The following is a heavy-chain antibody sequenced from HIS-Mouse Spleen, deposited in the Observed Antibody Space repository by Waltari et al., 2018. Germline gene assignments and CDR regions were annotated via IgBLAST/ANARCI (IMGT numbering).Heavy chain of an antibody. CDR2: IYYSGST. D-gene: IGHD6-13*01. CDR1: GGSISSSSYY. CDR3: AREIPYSSSWYDWYFDL. J-gene: IGHJ2*01. V-gene: IGHV4-39*07. Sequence: QLQLQASGPGLVKPSETLSLTCTVPGGSISSSSYYWGWIRQPPGKGLEWIGRIYYSGSTYYNPSLKSRVTISVDTSKNQFSLKLSSVTAADTAVYYCAREIPYSSSWYDWYFDLWGRGTLVTVSS.